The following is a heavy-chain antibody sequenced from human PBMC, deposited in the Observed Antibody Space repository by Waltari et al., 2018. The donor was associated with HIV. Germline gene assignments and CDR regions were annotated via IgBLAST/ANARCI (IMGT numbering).Heavy chain of an antibody. Sequence: EVKLEESGGGWVQPGGSLTLTCEASGFTFSFYWLSWVRQAPGKGLEWVAKINQAGTERHYVDSVRGRFTISRDNGKTSLFLQMNSLSVEDTAVYYCATTHGSGAYDNDFDYWGQGTLV. CDR2: INQAGTER. CDR3: ATTHGSGAYDNDFDY. J-gene: IGHJ4*02. D-gene: IGHD3-10*01. V-gene: IGHV3-7*01. CDR1: GFTFSFYW.